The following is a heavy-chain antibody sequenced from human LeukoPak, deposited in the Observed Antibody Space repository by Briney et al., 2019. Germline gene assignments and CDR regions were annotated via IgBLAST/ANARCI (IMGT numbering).Heavy chain of an antibody. CDR2: IYHSGST. J-gene: IGHJ5*02. V-gene: IGHV4-30-2*01. D-gene: IGHD6-13*01. Sequence: SETLSPTCTVSGGSISSGGYYWSWIRQPPGKGLEWIGYIYHSGSTYYNPSLKSRVTISVDRSKNQFSLKLSSVTAADTAVYYCASGNSSSWTGGNWFDPWGQGTLVTVSS. CDR3: ASGNSSSWTGGNWFDP. CDR1: GGSISSGGYY.